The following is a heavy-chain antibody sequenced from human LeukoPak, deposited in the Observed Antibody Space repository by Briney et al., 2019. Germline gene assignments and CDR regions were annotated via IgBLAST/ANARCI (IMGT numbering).Heavy chain of an antibody. D-gene: IGHD1-1*01. CDR2: IYPGDSDT. CDR3: AKRPGRHAPWVS. J-gene: IGHJ5*02. V-gene: IGHV5-51*01. Sequence: GESLKISCKGSRYSFTNYWIDWVRQMPGKGLEWMGIIYPGDSDTTYSPSFQGQVTISADKSISTAYLQWSGLKASDTAIYYCAKRPGRHAPWVSWGQGTLVTVSS. CDR1: RYSFTNYW.